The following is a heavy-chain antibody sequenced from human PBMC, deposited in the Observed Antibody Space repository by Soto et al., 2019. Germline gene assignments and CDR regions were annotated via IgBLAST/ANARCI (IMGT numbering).Heavy chain of an antibody. Sequence: GGSLRLSCSASGFTFSDYYMSWIRQAPGKGLEWISYIDSSGSIIYYADSVKGRFTISRDNAKNSLYLQMNSLRAEDTAVYYCERDLGYYDSSGSFDYWGQGTLVTVSS. CDR3: ERDLGYYDSSGSFDY. D-gene: IGHD3-22*01. CDR2: IDSSGSII. J-gene: IGHJ4*02. V-gene: IGHV3-11*01. CDR1: GFTFSDYY.